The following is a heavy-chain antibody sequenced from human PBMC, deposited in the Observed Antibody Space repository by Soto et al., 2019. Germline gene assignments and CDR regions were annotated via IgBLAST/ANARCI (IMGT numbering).Heavy chain of an antibody. J-gene: IGHJ4*02. D-gene: IGHD5-18*01. CDR3: AKREDTAFDY. CDR2: ISYDGTNK. V-gene: IGHV3-30*18. CDR1: GFTFSAYN. Sequence: QVQLVESGGGLVQPGRSLRLSCAASGFTFSAYNMHWVRQAPGKGLEWLAVISYDGTNKYYGDSVKGRFTISRDNSRNTLFLQMNSLQPEETAVYYCAKREDTAFDYWGQGTLVTVSS.